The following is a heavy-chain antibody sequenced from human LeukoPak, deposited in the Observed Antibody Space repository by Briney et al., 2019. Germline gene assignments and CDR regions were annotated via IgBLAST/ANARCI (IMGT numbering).Heavy chain of an antibody. CDR1: GGSFSGYY. CDR2: INHSGST. V-gene: IGHV4-34*01. D-gene: IGHD1-26*01. J-gene: IGHJ4*02. CDR3: AREAVGATTLDY. Sequence: SETLSLTCAVYGGSFSGYYWSWIRQPPGKGLEWIGEINHSGSTYYNPSLKSRVTISVDASKNQFSLKLSSVTAADTAVYYCAREAVGATTLDYWGQGTLVTVSS.